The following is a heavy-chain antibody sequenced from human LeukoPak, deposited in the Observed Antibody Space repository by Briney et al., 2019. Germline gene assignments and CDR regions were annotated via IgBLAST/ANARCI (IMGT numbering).Heavy chain of an antibody. CDR3: ARVRGRSGLYYGMDV. J-gene: IGHJ6*02. CDR2: ISYDGSNK. Sequence: AGGSLRLSCAASGFTFSSYAMHWVRQAPGKGLEWVAVISYDGSNKYYADSVKGRFTISRDNSKNTLYLQMNSLRAEDTAVYYCARVRGRSGLYYGMDVWGQGTTVTVSS. V-gene: IGHV3-30-3*01. CDR1: GFTFSSYA. D-gene: IGHD3-10*01.